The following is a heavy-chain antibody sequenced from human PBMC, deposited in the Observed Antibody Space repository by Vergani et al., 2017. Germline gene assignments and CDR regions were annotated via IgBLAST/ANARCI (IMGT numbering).Heavy chain of an antibody. J-gene: IGHJ6*02. D-gene: IGHD3-3*01. CDR2: ISWNSGSI. CDR3: ARDGITIFGVVIIDYYYYGMDV. Sequence: EVQLLESGGGLVQPGGSLRLSCAASGFTFSTYAMHWVRQAPGKGLEWVSGISWNSGSIGYADSVKGRFTISRDNAKNSLYLQMNSLRAEDTAVYYCARDGITIFGVVIIDYYYYGMDVWGQGTTVTVSS. CDR1: GFTFSTYA. V-gene: IGHV3-9*01.